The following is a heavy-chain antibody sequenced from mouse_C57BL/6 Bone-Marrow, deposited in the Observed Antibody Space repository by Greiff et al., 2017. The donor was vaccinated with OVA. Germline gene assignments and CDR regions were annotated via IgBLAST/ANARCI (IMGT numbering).Heavy chain of an antibody. Sequence: VQLKESGGDLVKPGGSLKLSCAASGFTFSSYGMSWVRQTPDKRLEWVATISSGGSYTYYPDSVKGRFTISRDNAKNTLYLQMSSLKSEDTAMYYCARRGTVVAHWYFDVWGTGTTVTVSS. CDR3: ARRGTVVAHWYFDV. CDR2: ISSGGSYT. CDR1: GFTFSSYG. V-gene: IGHV5-6*01. D-gene: IGHD1-1*01. J-gene: IGHJ1*03.